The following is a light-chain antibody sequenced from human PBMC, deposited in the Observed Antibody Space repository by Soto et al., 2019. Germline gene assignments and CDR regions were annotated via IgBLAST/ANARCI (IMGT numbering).Light chain of an antibody. J-gene: IGKJ2*01. Sequence: DIQMTQSPSAMSASVGDRVTITCRASQGINKDLVWFQQKPGKVPKRLIYGASSLHNGVPSRFSGSGSGTDFTLTISNLQPEDFATYYCLQHSSYPRTFGQGTK. CDR3: LQHSSYPRT. CDR2: GAS. V-gene: IGKV1-17*03. CDR1: QGINKD.